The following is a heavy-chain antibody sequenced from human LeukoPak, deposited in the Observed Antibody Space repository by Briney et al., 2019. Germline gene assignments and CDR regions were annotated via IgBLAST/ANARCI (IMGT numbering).Heavy chain of an antibody. J-gene: IGHJ4*02. CDR2: IYPGDSDT. D-gene: IGHD3-22*01. CDR1: GYIFTSYW. V-gene: IGHV5-51*01. Sequence: GESLKSSCEGAGYIFTSYWIGWVRQLPGKGLEGMGIIYPGDSDTRYSPAFQGQVTISADESISTAYLQWSSLKASDTAMYYCARSLLYYYDSSGYGYWGQGTLVTVSS. CDR3: ARSLLYYYDSSGYGY.